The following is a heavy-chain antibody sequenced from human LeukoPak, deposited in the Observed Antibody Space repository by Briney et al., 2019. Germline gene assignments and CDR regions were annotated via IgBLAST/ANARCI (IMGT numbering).Heavy chain of an antibody. Sequence: SETLSLTCTVSGGSISSSSYYWGWIRQPPRKGLEWIGSIYYSGSTYYNPSLKSRVTISVDTSKNQFSLKLSSVTAADTAVYYCARGLYDFWSGQGFDPWGQGTLVTVSS. CDR3: ARGLYDFWSGQGFDP. V-gene: IGHV4-39*07. D-gene: IGHD3-3*01. J-gene: IGHJ5*02. CDR2: IYYSGST. CDR1: GGSISSSSYY.